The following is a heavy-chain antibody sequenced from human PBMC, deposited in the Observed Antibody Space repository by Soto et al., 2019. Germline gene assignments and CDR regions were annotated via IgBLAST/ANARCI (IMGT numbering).Heavy chain of an antibody. CDR2: MNPNSGNT. D-gene: IGHD3-3*01. V-gene: IGHV1-8*01. CDR1: GYTFTSYD. CDR3: ARAYDFWSGYYIAVYYYGMDV. Sequence: ASVKVSCKASGYTFTSYDINWVRQATGQGLEWMGWMNPNSGNTGYAQKFQGRVTMTRNTSISTAYMELSSLRSEDTAVYYCARAYDFWSGYYIAVYYYGMDVWGQGTTVTVSS. J-gene: IGHJ6*02.